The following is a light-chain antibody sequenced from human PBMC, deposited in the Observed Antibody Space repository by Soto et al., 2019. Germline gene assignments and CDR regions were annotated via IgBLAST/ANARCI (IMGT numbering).Light chain of an antibody. J-gene: IGKJ5*01. CDR1: QGISTW. CDR2: AAS. CDR3: QHADSFPLIT. Sequence: KQMTHSPSSLSASVGDRVTVTCRASQGISTWFASYQQQPRNAPPLLLYAASSLQSGVAPSFSGSGSGTAFTLTISSLQPEDFATYYCQHADSFPLITFGQGTLPEIK. V-gene: IGKV1-12*01.